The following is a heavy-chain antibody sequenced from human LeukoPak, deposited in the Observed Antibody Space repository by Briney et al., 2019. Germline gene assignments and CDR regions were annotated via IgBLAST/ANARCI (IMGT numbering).Heavy chain of an antibody. D-gene: IGHD3-3*01. CDR2: ISYDGSNK. J-gene: IGHJ6*02. V-gene: IGHV3-30*18. CDR3: AKGFGGYHPDSYYYGMDV. CDR1: GFTFSSYG. Sequence: PGGSLRLSCAASGFTFSSYGMHWVRQAPGKGLEWVAVISYDGSNKYYADSVKGRFTISRDNSKNTLYLQMNSLRAEDTAVYYCAKGFGGYHPDSYYYGMDVWGQGTTVTVSS.